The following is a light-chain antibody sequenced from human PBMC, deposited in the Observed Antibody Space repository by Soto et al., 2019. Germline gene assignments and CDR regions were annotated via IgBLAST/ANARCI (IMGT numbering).Light chain of an antibody. Sequence: QSALTQPASVSGSPGPSITISCTGTSSDVGSYNLVSWYQQHTGKAPKLMIYEGSKRPSGVSNRFSGSKSGNTAALTITGVQAEDEADYYCCSYAGRSTFDVFGTGTKLTVL. J-gene: IGLJ1*01. CDR1: SSDVGSYNL. CDR3: CSYAGRSTFDV. V-gene: IGLV2-23*03. CDR2: EGS.